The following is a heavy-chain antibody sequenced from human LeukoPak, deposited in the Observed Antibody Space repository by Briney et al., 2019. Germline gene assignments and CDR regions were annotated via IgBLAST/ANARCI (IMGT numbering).Heavy chain of an antibody. Sequence: GASLQISCKGSGYIFTSYWIGWVRQMPGKGLEWMGIIYPGDSDTRYSPSFQGQVTISADKSISTAYLQWSSLKASDTAMYYCARHEIQYEALNWFDPWGQGTLVTVSS. CDR3: ARHEIQYEALNWFDP. CDR2: IYPGDSDT. CDR1: GYIFTSYW. D-gene: IGHD2-2*01. V-gene: IGHV5-51*01. J-gene: IGHJ5*02.